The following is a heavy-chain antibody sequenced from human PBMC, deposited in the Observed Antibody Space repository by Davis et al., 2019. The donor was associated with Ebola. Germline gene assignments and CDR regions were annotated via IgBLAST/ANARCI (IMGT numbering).Heavy chain of an antibody. Sequence: MPSETLSLTCAISGVSVSSNSGVWNWIRQSPSRGLEWLGRTFYRSKWINEYAVSVRGRIIINPDTSKNQFSLQLNSVTPEDTAVYYCANKWFAYWGQGILVTVSS. J-gene: IGHJ4*02. D-gene: IGHD1-26*01. CDR1: GVSVSSNSGV. CDR2: TFYRSKWIN. V-gene: IGHV6-1*01. CDR3: ANKWFAY.